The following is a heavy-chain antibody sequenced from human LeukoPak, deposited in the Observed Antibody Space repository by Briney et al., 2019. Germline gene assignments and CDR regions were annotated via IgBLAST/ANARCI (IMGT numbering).Heavy chain of an antibody. CDR3: ARDSSDFWSYYFDY. CDR1: GFTFSSYW. Sequence: GGSLRLSCAASGFTFSSYWMTWVRQAPGKGLEWVANIKQDGSEKYYVDSVKGRFTISRDNVKNSLYLQMNSLRAEDTAVYYCARDSSDFWSYYFDYWGQGTRATVSS. D-gene: IGHD3-3*01. V-gene: IGHV3-7*01. CDR2: IKQDGSEK. J-gene: IGHJ4*02.